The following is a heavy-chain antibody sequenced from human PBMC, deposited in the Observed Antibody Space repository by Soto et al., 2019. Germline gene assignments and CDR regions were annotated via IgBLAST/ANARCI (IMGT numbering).Heavy chain of an antibody. D-gene: IGHD6-19*01. CDR1: GFTFDDFA. J-gene: IGHJ4*02. CDR3: VKAMYSATSGWYVAEY. CDR2: VSWNSGTI. V-gene: IGHV3-9*01. Sequence: EVQLVESGGGLVQPGRSLRLSCAASGFTFDDFAMHWVLQTPGKVLEWVSSVSWNSGTIYYKDSVNGRFNISRDNAKKSLYLEMNSLRAEDTALSYCVKAMYSATSGWYVAEYWGQGTMVTVSS.